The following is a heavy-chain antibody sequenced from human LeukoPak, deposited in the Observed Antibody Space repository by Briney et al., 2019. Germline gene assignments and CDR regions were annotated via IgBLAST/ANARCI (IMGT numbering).Heavy chain of an antibody. CDR3: ARDSRFSSVAARYLDVFDI. CDR1: GGSISSYY. CDR2: IYYSVST. D-gene: IGHD6-6*01. J-gene: IGHJ3*02. Sequence: SETLSLTCTVSGGSISSYYWSWIRQPPGKGLEWIGYIYYSVSTEYNPSLKSGVTISVDTTKNQLSLKLRSVTAADTAVYYCARDSRFSSVAARYLDVFDIWGQGTMVTVSS. V-gene: IGHV4-59*01.